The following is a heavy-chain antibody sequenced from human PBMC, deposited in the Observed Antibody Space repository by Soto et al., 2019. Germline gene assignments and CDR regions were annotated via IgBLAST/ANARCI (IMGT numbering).Heavy chain of an antibody. D-gene: IGHD3-10*01. CDR2: VYITGST. CDR1: GGSLGGYY. J-gene: IGHJ4*02. CDR3: ARSPSGLLTDRFYFDY. V-gene: IGHV4-4*07. Sequence: SETLSLTCTVSGGSLGGYYWNWIRQSAAKGLEWIGRVYITGSTNYNPSLESRVTISVVSSSSQVSLRLTSLTAADTAIYDCARSPSGLLTDRFYFDYCGRGSLVTVYS.